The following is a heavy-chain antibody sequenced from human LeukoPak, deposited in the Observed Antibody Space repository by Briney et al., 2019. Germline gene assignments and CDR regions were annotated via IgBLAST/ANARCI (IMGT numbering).Heavy chain of an antibody. V-gene: IGHV3-30-3*01. D-gene: IGHD5-18*01. J-gene: IGHJ4*02. Sequence: GGSLRLSCAASGFTFSSYAMHWVRQAPGKGLEWVAVISYDGSNKYYADSVKGRFTISRDNSKNTLYLQLNSLRAEDTAVYYCARSDTAMVLDYWGQGTLVTVSS. CDR1: GFTFSSYA. CDR2: ISYDGSNK. CDR3: ARSDTAMVLDY.